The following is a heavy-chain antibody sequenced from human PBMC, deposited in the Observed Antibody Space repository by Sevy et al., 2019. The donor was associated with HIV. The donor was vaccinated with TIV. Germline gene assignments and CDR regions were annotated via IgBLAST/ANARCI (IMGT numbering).Heavy chain of an antibody. CDR3: FVRIRDSSEIDY. Sequence: GGSLILSCAASGFTFSNYYMNWVRQGPGKGLVWVARLNGDGSDLNYADSVRGRFTISRDNTKNMLYLQMSSMRGEDTAVYYCFVRIRDSSEIDYWGQGTLVTVSS. J-gene: IGHJ4*02. CDR1: GFTFSNYY. CDR2: LNGDGSDL. V-gene: IGHV3-74*01. D-gene: IGHD6-6*01.